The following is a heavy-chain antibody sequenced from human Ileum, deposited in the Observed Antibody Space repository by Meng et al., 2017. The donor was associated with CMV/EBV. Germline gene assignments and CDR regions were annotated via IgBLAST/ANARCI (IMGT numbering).Heavy chain of an antibody. D-gene: IGHD6-6*01. V-gene: IGHV2-5*01. CDR2: IYWNDDK. CDR3: AHRLSIGSSRNGWFDP. J-gene: IGHJ5*01. Sequence: FSLRTSGVGVGWNRQPPGKALEWLALIYWNDDKRYSPSLKSRLTITKDTSKNQVVLTMTNMDPVDTATYYCAHRLSIGSSRNGWFDPWGQGTLVTVSS. CDR1: FSLRTSGVG.